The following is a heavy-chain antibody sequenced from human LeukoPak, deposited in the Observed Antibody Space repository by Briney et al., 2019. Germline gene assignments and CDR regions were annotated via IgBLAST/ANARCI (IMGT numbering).Heavy chain of an antibody. Sequence: GASVKVSCKASGYTFTGYYMHWVRQAPGQGLEWMGWINPNSGGINYAQKFQGRVTMTRDTSISTAYMELSRLRSDDTAVYYCASGLRLHYDYVWGSYRLDYWGQGTLVTVSS. V-gene: IGHV1-2*02. J-gene: IGHJ4*02. D-gene: IGHD3-16*02. CDR2: INPNSGGI. CDR1: GYTFTGYY. CDR3: ASGLRLHYDYVWGSYRLDY.